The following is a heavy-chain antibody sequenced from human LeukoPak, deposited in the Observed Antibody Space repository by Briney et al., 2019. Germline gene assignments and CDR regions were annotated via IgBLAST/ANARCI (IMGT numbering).Heavy chain of an antibody. Sequence: GGSLRLSCAASGFTFEDYGMSWVRQSPGKGLEWVSGINWNGDSTGYADSVKGRFTISRDNAKNSLYLQMNSLRAEDTALYYCARARELLDYYYYMDVWGKGTTVTVSS. CDR3: ARARELLDYYYYMDV. D-gene: IGHD1-26*01. CDR2: INWNGDST. J-gene: IGHJ6*03. V-gene: IGHV3-20*04. CDR1: GFTFEDYG.